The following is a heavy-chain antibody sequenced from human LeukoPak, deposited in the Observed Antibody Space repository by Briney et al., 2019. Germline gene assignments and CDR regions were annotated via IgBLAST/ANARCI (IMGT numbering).Heavy chain of an antibody. Sequence: ASVKVSRKASGYTFTTYALNWVRQAPGQGLEWMGWINTNTGKPTYAQGFTGRFVFSLDTSVSTAFLQITSLKADDTAVYYCARERTFDYWGQGTLVTVSS. J-gene: IGHJ4*02. CDR3: ARERTFDY. CDR1: GYTFTTYA. CDR2: INTNTGKP. V-gene: IGHV7-4-1*02.